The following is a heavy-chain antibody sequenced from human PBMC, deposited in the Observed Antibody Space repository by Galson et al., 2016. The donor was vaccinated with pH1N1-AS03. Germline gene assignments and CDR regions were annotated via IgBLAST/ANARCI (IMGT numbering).Heavy chain of an antibody. D-gene: IGHD5/OR15-5a*01. J-gene: IGHJ6*02. V-gene: IGHV6-1*01. Sequence: CAIPWDSVSSHSVAWNWIRQSPSRGLEWLGRTYYMSRWYNDYALAEKSRITINTDTSKNQFSLHMNSVTSEDTAVYSCARGRSSAMDVWGQGTTVTVSS. CDR1: WDSVSSHSVA. CDR3: ARGRSSAMDV. CDR2: TYYMSRWYN.